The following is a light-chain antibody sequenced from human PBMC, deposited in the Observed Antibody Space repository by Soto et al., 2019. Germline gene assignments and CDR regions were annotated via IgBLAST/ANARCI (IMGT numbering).Light chain of an antibody. CDR1: SSDVGAYNS. CDR2: DVS. Sequence: QSALTQPASVSGSPGQSITISCTGTSSDVGAYNSVSWYQQHPGKAPKLMIYDVSNRPSGVSNRFSGSKSGNTASLTISGLQAEDEADYYCSSYTSSSPLYVFATGTKLTVL. CDR3: SSYTSSSPLYV. J-gene: IGLJ1*01. V-gene: IGLV2-14*03.